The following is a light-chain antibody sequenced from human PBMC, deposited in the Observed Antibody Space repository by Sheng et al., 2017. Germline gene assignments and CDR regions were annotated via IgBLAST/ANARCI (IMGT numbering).Light chain of an antibody. J-gene: IGKJ4*01. Sequence: IVLTQSPATLSLSPGERATLSCRASQSVSSYLAWYQQKPGQAPRLLIYDASNRATGIPARFSGSGSGTDFTLTITRLESEDFAVFYCHQYGRAPITIGGGTKVEIK. CDR1: QSVSSY. CDR3: HQYGRAPIT. CDR2: DAS. V-gene: IGKV3-11*01.